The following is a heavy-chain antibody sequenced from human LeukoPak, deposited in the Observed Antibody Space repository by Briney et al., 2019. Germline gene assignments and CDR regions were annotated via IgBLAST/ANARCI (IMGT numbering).Heavy chain of an antibody. V-gene: IGHV3-23*01. D-gene: IGHD4-11*01. CDR2: INNSGGST. CDR1: GFTFSDYS. CDR3: VQGFYFDY. J-gene: IGHJ4*02. Sequence: GGSLRLSCAASGFTFSDYSMNWVRQAPGKGLEWVSGINNSGGSTYYADSVKGRFTISRDISKNTLYLQMNSLRAEDTAAYYCVQGFYFDYWGQGTLVTVSS.